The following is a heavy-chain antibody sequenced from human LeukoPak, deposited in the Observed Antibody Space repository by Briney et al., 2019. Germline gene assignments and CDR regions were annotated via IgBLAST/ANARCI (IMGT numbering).Heavy chain of an antibody. CDR1: GFTFSSYA. V-gene: IGHV3-30-3*02. D-gene: IGHD2-2*01. Sequence: GGSLRLSCAAAGFTFSSYAMHWVRQAPGKGLEWVAVISYDGSNKYYADSVKGRFTISRDNSKNTLYLQMNSLRAEDTAVYYCAKSGSTPILGGQGTLVTVSS. CDR3: AKSGSTPIL. J-gene: IGHJ4*02. CDR2: ISYDGSNK.